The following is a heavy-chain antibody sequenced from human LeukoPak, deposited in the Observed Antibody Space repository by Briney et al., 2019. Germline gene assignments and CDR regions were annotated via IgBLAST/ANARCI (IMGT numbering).Heavy chain of an antibody. V-gene: IGHV1-18*04. D-gene: IGHD1-1*01. J-gene: IGHJ5*02. CDR3: ARVLWFVRNPRTLETGTTPYWFDP. CDR2: ISAYNGNT. Sequence: ASVKVSCKASGCTFTSNSISWVRQAPGQGLEWVGWISAYNGNTHYAQKLQGRVTMTTDTSTSTAYMELRSLRSDDTAVYYCARVLWFVRNPRTLETGTTPYWFDPWGQGTLVTVSS. CDR1: GCTFTSNS.